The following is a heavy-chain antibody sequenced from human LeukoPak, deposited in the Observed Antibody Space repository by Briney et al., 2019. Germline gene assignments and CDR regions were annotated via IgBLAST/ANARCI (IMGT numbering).Heavy chain of an antibody. J-gene: IGHJ4*02. CDR3: ARGIVVVVGASDYFDY. CDR1: GFTFSTYW. CDR2: ISPDGSDK. Sequence: PGGSLRLSCVASGFTFSTYWMNWVRQAPGKGLERVGTISPDGSDKYYVDSVKGRFTISRDNAKTSLYLQINSLRADDTALYFCARGIVVVVGASDYFDYWGQGTLITVSS. D-gene: IGHD2-15*01. V-gene: IGHV3-7*01.